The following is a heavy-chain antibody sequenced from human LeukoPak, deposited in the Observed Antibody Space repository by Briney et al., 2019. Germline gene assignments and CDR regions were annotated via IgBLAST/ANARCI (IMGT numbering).Heavy chain of an antibody. Sequence: TGGSLRLSCGASGFTFNKYAMNWVRQAPGKGLEWVSAISDSGGSTYYADSVKGRFTISRDNIKNTLYLQMNSLGAGDTAVYYCARAGLTTFEYWGQGALVTVSS. CDR2: ISDSGGST. D-gene: IGHD1-1*01. CDR1: GFTFNKYA. V-gene: IGHV3-23*01. J-gene: IGHJ4*02. CDR3: ARAGLTTFEY.